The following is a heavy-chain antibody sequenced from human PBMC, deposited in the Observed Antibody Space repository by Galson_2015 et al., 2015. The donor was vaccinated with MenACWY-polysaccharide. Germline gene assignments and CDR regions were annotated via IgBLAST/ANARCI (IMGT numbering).Heavy chain of an antibody. D-gene: IGHD1-26*01. V-gene: IGHV3-11*01. CDR2: ISSSGSTI. Sequence: SLRLSCAASGFTLSDYYMSWIRQAPGKGLEWVSYISSSGSTIYYADSVKGRFTISRDNAKNSLYLQMNSLRAEDTAVYYCARVGAAGATGFDYWGQGTLVTVSS. J-gene: IGHJ4*02. CDR3: ARVGAAGATGFDY. CDR1: GFTLSDYY.